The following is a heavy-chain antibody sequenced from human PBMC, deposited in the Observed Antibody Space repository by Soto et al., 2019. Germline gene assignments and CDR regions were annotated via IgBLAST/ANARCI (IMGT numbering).Heavy chain of an antibody. CDR1: GYTFTTQG. CDR2: ISTSNGDT. CDR3: ARDSAAHGPVFDY. D-gene: IGHD6-13*01. Sequence: QVQLVQSGAEVRKPGASVKVSCKASGYTFTTQGISWVRQAPGQGLEWMAWISTSNGDTHYAQKVQDRVSMTTDRFTSTAYMELRSLRSDDTAIYYCARDSAAHGPVFDYWGQRTLVTVST. V-gene: IGHV1-18*01. J-gene: IGHJ4*02.